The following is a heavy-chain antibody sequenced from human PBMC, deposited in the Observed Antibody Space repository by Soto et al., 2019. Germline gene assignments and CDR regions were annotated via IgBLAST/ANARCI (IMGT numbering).Heavy chain of an antibody. CDR2: ISGSGGYI. Sequence: EVQLLESGGGLVQPGGSLRLSCAASGFTFSSNAMTWVRQAPGKGLEWVSSISGSGGYIYYADSVKGRFTISRDNSKNTLYLQMNDLRAEDTAVYYCAAWTTVTPFYWGQGTLVTVSS. J-gene: IGHJ4*02. CDR3: AAWTTVTPFY. D-gene: IGHD4-17*01. CDR1: GFTFSSNA. V-gene: IGHV3-23*01.